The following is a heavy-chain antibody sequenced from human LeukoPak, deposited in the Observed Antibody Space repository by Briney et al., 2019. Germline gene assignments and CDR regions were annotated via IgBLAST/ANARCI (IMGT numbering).Heavy chain of an antibody. D-gene: IGHD3-10*01. CDR2: IYYSGST. V-gene: IGHV4-59*12. Sequence: SETLSLTCTVSGGSISSYYWSWIRQPPGKGLEWIGYIYYSGSTNYNPSLKSRVTISVDTSKNQFSLQLSSVTAADTAVYYCARDRGFYYYYYMDVWGKGTTVTISS. CDR3: ARDRGFYYYYYMDV. CDR1: GGSISSYY. J-gene: IGHJ6*03.